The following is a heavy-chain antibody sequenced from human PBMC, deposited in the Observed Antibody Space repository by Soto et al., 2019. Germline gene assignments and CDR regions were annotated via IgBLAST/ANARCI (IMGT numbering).Heavy chain of an antibody. D-gene: IGHD2-2*01. J-gene: IGHJ4*02. Sequence: GGSLRLSCAASGFTFSDYYMSWIRQAPGKGLEWVSYISSSGSTIYYADSVKGRFTISRDNAKNSLYLQMNSLRAEDTAVYYCARIGYCSSTSCPIDYWGQGTLVTVSS. CDR3: ARIGYCSSTSCPIDY. CDR1: GFTFSDYY. V-gene: IGHV3-11*01. CDR2: ISSSGSTI.